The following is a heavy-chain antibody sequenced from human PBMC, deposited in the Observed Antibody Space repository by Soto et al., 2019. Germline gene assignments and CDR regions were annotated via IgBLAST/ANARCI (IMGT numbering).Heavy chain of an antibody. Sequence: EVQLVGSGGGLVQPGRSLSLSCAASGIILRNYAMHWVRQAPGKGLVWVSGISWSGGIIGYAYAMKGRFTISRDNTKNSLYLEMNSLRAEDTALYYCATDNHNSNYEYYFDLWGQGTLVTVSS. J-gene: IGHJ4*02. CDR1: GIILRNYA. V-gene: IGHV3-9*01. D-gene: IGHD4-4*01. CDR3: ATDNHNSNYEYYFDL. CDR2: ISWSGGII.